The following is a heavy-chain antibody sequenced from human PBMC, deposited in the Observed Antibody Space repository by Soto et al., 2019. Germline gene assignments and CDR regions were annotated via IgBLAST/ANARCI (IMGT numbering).Heavy chain of an antibody. D-gene: IGHD3-10*01. Sequence: PGESLKISCKGSGYSFTSYWIGWVRQIPGKGLEWMGIIYPGDSDTRYSPSFQGQVTISADKSISTAYLQWSSLKASDTAMYYCAKGDYYYGSRSLFDYWGQGTLVTVSS. CDR1: GYSFTSYW. CDR2: IYPGDSDT. J-gene: IGHJ4*02. CDR3: AKGDYYYGSRSLFDY. V-gene: IGHV5-51*01.